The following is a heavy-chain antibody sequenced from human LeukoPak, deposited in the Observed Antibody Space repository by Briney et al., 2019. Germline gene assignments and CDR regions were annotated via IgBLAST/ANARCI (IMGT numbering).Heavy chain of an antibody. CDR2: INPDSGAT. V-gene: IGHV1-2*02. CDR3: ARGVFGGVIWAY. CDR1: GYTLSDYY. D-gene: IGHD3-16*01. Sequence: ASVKVSCKASGYTLSDYYMHWVRQAPGQGLEWMGWINPDSGATKYAQNLQGRVTLTSDTSINTAYLELSSLRSDDTAVYFCARGVFGGVIWAYWGQGTLVTVSS. J-gene: IGHJ4*02.